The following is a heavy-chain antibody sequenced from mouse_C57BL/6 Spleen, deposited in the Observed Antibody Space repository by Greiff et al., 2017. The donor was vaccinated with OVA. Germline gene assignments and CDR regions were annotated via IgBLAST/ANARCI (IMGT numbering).Heavy chain of an antibody. CDR2: INPNNGGT. V-gene: IGHV1-22*01. CDR1: GYTFTDYN. J-gene: IGHJ3*01. Sequence: EVQLQQSGPELVKPGASVKMSCKASGYTFTDYNMHWVKQSHGKSLEWIGYINPNNGGTSYNQKFKGKATLTVNKSSSTAYMELRSLTSEDSAVYYCARGIYYGNCFAYWGQGTLVTVSA. D-gene: IGHD2-1*01. CDR3: ARGIYYGNCFAY.